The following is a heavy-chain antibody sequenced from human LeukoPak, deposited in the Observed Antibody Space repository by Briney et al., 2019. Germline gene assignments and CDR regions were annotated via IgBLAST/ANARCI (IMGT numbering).Heavy chain of an antibody. CDR1: GLTFSSNT. Sequence: PGGTLRLSCAASGLTFSSNTKNWGRQAPATGLEWDSYINSNSRTIYYADYVKGRFTITRDNANSSLYLEMNSLRAEDTAVYYCARGIAARPSSGYDYYMDVWGKGNTVPVSS. D-gene: IGHD6-6*01. J-gene: IGHJ6*03. V-gene: IGHV3-48*01. CDR2: INSNSRTI. CDR3: ARGIAARPSSGYDYYMDV.